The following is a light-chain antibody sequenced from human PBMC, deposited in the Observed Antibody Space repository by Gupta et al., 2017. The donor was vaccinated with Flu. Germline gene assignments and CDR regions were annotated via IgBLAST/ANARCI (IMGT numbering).Light chain of an antibody. J-gene: IGKJ2*02. V-gene: IGKV2-30*01. Sequence: PVTLGQPAASSCRSSQSLVYSDGNTYVNGFQQRPGQSPRRLIYEVSNRDAGVPDRFSGSGSGTDFTLKISRVEAEDVGVYYCRKGTHPWTFGQGTKLEIK. CDR2: EVS. CDR3: RKGTHPWT. CDR1: QSLVYSDGNTY.